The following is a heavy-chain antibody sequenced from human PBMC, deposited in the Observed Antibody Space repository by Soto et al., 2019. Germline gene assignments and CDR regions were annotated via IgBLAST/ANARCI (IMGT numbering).Heavy chain of an antibody. D-gene: IGHD3-22*01. CDR1: GFTFSSYG. J-gene: IGHJ4*02. Sequence: GGSLRLSCAASGFTFSSYGMHWVRQAPGKGLEWVAVISYDGNNKYYVDSVKGRITISRDNSKNTLYLQMNSLRAEDTAVYYCAKDTYYHDSSGYYIFQYWGQGTLVTVSS. CDR3: AKDTYYHDSSGYYIFQY. V-gene: IGHV3-30*18. CDR2: ISYDGNNK.